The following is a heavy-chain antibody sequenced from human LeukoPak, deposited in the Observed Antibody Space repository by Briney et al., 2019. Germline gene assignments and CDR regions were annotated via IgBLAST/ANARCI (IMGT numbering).Heavy chain of an antibody. Sequence: SVKVSCKASGGTFSSYANSWVRQAPGQGLEWMGGIIPIFGTANYAQKFQGRVTITADESTSTAYMELSSLRSEDTAVYYCASRYFTIYTSGFDYWGQGTLVTVSS. CDR1: GGTFSSYA. CDR3: ASRYFTIYTSGFDY. CDR2: IIPIFGTA. D-gene: IGHD2/OR15-2a*01. V-gene: IGHV1-69*13. J-gene: IGHJ4*02.